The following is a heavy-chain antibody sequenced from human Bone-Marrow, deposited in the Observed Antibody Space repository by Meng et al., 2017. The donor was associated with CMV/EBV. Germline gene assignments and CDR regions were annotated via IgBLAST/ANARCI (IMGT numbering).Heavy chain of an antibody. CDR1: GFTFSSYG. CDR2: IRYDGSNK. CDR3: ASHRYSSSWYYFDH. Sequence: GGSLRLSCAASGFTFSSYGMHWVRQAPGKGLEWVAFIRYDGSNKYYADSVKGRFTISRDNSKNTLYLQMNSLRAEDTAVYYCASHRYSSSWYYFDHWGQGTLVTVSS. D-gene: IGHD6-13*01. V-gene: IGHV3-30*02. J-gene: IGHJ4*02.